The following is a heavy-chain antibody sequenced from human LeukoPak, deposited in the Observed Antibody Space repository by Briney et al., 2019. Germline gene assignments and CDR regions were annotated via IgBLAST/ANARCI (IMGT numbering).Heavy chain of an antibody. CDR1: GYTFTTYD. D-gene: IGHD3-10*01. CDR2: INPNSGGT. Sequence: ASVKVSCKASGYTFTTYDITWVRQATGQGLEWMGWINPNSGGTNYAQEFQGRVTMTRDTSISTAYMELSTLRSDDTAVYYCALIGDHAWFDPWGQGTLVTVSS. J-gene: IGHJ5*02. CDR3: ALIGDHAWFDP. V-gene: IGHV1-2*02.